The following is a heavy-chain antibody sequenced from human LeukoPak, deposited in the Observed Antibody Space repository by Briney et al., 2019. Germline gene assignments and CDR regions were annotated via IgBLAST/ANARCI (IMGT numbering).Heavy chain of an antibody. CDR2: ISSSSSYI. CDR1: GFTFSSYS. J-gene: IGHJ4*02. D-gene: IGHD6-13*01. Sequence: GGSLRLSCAASGFTFSSYSMNWVRQAPGKGLEWVSSISSSSSYIYYADSVKGRFTISRDNAKNSLYLQMNSLRAEDTAVYYCARDTLRGAAAAYWGQGTLVTVSS. V-gene: IGHV3-21*01. CDR3: ARDTLRGAAAAY.